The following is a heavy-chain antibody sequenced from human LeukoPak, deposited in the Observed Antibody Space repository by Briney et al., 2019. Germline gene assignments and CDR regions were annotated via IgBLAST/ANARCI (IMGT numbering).Heavy chain of an antibody. Sequence: SETLSLTCAVYGGSFSGYYWSWIRQPPGKGLEWIGEINHSGSTNYNPSLKSRVTISVDTSKKQVSLNLSSVTAADTAVYYCARVAARYVGMDVWGQGTTVTVSS. CDR3: ARVAARYVGMDV. D-gene: IGHD6-6*01. CDR2: INHSGST. V-gene: IGHV4-34*01. J-gene: IGHJ6*02. CDR1: GGSFSGYY.